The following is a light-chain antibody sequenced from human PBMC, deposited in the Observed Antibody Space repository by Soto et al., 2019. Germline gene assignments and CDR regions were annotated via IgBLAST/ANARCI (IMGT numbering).Light chain of an antibody. V-gene: IGKV3-20*01. CDR3: QQYGSTPT. Sequence: EIVLTQSPGTLSLSPGDRATLSCRASQSVSSNYLAWYQQKPGQAPRVLIYGASNRATGIPDRFSGSGSGTDFTLTISRLEPEDVAVYYCQQYGSTPTFGRGRKVDIK. CDR2: GAS. J-gene: IGKJ1*01. CDR1: QSVSSNY.